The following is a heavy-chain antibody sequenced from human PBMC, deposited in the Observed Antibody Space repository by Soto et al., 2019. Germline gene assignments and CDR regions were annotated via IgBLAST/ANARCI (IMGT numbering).Heavy chain of an antibody. D-gene: IGHD2-15*01. CDR1: GFTFSSYD. J-gene: IGHJ6*03. V-gene: IGHV3-13*01. CDR2: IGTAGDT. Sequence: SGGSLRLSCAASGFTFSSYDMHWVRQATGKGLEWVSAIGTAGDTYYPGSVKSRFTISRENAKNSLYLQMNSLRAGDTAVYYCARGIVVAGYYYMDVWGKGTTVTVSS. CDR3: ARGIVVAGYYYMDV.